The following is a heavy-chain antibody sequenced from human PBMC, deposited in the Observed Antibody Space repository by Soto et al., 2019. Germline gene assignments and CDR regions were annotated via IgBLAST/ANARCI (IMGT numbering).Heavy chain of an antibody. CDR2: IYWDDDK. CDR1: GFSLSTSGVG. Sequence: QITLKESGPTLVKPTQTLTLTCTFSGFSLSTSGVGVGWIRQPPGKALQWLALIYWDDDKRYSPSMKSRLTITKDISKNQAVLTMTCRDPVDTVTYYCEHKKEMEPLRRGWLGSWGQGTLVTVSS. J-gene: IGHJ5*01. V-gene: IGHV2-5*02. D-gene: IGHD1-1*01. CDR3: EHKKEMEPLRRGWLGS.